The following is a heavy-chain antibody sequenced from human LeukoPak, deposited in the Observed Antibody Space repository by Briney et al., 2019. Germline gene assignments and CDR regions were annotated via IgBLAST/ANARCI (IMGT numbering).Heavy chain of an antibody. CDR3: AKGDLGELSLFDY. CDR1: GFTFSSNA. D-gene: IGHD3-10*01. CDR2: ISGSGGST. Sequence: PGGSQRLSCAASGFTFSSNAMSWVRQAPGKGLEWVSAISGSGGSTYYADSVKGRFTISRDNSKNTLNLQMNSRRAEDTAVYYCAKGDLGELSLFDYWGQGTLVTVSS. V-gene: IGHV3-23*01. J-gene: IGHJ4*02.